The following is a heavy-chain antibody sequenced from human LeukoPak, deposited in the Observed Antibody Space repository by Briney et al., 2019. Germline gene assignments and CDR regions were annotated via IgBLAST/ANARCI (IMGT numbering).Heavy chain of an antibody. CDR2: INAGNGNT. V-gene: IGHV1-3*01. CDR3: ARDSSIMITFGGVIVENWFDP. J-gene: IGHJ5*02. D-gene: IGHD3-16*02. CDR1: GYTFTSYA. Sequence: GASVKVSCKSSGYTFTSYAMHWVRQAPGQRLEWMGLINAGNGNTKYSQKFQGRVTITRDTSASTAYMELSSLRSEDTAVYYCARDSSIMITFGGVIVENWFDPWGQGTLVTVSS.